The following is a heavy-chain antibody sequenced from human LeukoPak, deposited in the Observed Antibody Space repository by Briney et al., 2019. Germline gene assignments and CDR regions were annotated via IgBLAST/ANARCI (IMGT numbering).Heavy chain of an antibody. V-gene: IGHV1-46*01. CDR1: GYTFTSYY. D-gene: IGHD2/OR15-2a*01. J-gene: IGHJ4*02. CDR2: IKPSGGST. Sequence: ASVKVSCKASGYTFTSYYTHWVRQAPGQGLERMGIIKPSGGSTLFAQKFQGRVTVTSDMSTSTVYVELSSLRSEDTAVYYCAREVPENFNFDYWGQGTLVTVSS. CDR3: AREVPENFNFDY.